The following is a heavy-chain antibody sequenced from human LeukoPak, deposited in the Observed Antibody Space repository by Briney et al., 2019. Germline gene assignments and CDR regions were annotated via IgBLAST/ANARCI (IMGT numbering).Heavy chain of an antibody. Sequence: SETVSLTCTVSGGSIRRSNYYWGWIRQPPGKGLEWIGSIYYSGSTNYNPSLKSRVTISVDTSKNQFSLKLSSVTAADTAVYYCARGLWFGEMLFYYYMDVWGKGTTVTISS. J-gene: IGHJ6*03. CDR3: ARGLWFGEMLFYYYMDV. CDR2: IYYSGST. CDR1: GGSIRRSNYY. V-gene: IGHV4-39*01. D-gene: IGHD3-10*01.